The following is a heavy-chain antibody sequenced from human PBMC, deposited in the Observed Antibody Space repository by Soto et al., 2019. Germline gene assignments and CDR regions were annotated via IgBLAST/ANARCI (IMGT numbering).Heavy chain of an antibody. J-gene: IGHJ4*02. CDR1: GLTFTNYA. Sequence: EVQLLESGGGFVQPGGSLRLSCAASGLTFTNYAMAWVRRAPGKGLEWVSAISGSGDTTHYSDSVRGRFTISRDSSKNTLYLQMNSLRAEDTAVYYCAKGPVATIPPRVDFWGQGTLVTVSS. D-gene: IGHD5-12*01. CDR2: ISGSGDTT. V-gene: IGHV3-23*01. CDR3: AKGPVATIPPRVDF.